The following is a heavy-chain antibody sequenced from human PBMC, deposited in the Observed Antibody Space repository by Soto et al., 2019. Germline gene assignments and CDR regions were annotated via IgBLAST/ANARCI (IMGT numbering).Heavy chain of an antibody. CDR3: AKDRFKWNYDSQGVVWFDP. CDR1: GFTFTGYA. D-gene: IGHD1-7*01. Sequence: PGGSLRPSSPASGFTFTGYAMSWVRQAPGKGLEWVSGISGSGGSTYYADSVKGRFTISRDNSKNTLYLQMKSLRAEDTAVYYCAKDRFKWNYDSQGVVWFDPWGQGTLVTVSS. CDR2: ISGSGGST. J-gene: IGHJ5*02. V-gene: IGHV3-23*01.